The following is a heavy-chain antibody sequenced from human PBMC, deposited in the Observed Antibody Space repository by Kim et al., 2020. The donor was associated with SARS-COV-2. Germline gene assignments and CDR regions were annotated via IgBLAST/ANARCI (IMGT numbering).Heavy chain of an antibody. CDR3: ARSTSITIFGVVGYMDV. J-gene: IGHJ6*03. Sequence: ETLSLTCSVSGGSISSYYWSWIRQPPGKGLEWIGYIYYSGSTNYNPSLKSRVTISVDTSKNQFSLKLSSVTAADTAVYYCARSTSITIFGVVGYMDVWGKGTTVTVSS. V-gene: IGHV4-59*08. CDR2: IYYSGST. CDR1: GGSISSYY. D-gene: IGHD3-3*01.